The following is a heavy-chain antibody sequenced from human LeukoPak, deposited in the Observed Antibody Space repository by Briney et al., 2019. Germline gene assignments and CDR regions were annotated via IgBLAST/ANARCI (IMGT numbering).Heavy chain of an antibody. CDR2: ISGRVAST. V-gene: IGHV3-23*01. D-gene: IGHD2-2*01. CDR1: GFTFRNFG. Sequence: GGSLRLSCAASGFTFRNFGMSWVRQAPGKGLEWVSTISGRVASTFYADSVKGRFTISSDNSKTTVYLQMDSLRAEDAAVYYCAKTAMPGSGPNWFDPWGQGTLVTVSP. CDR3: AKTAMPGSGPNWFDP. J-gene: IGHJ5*02.